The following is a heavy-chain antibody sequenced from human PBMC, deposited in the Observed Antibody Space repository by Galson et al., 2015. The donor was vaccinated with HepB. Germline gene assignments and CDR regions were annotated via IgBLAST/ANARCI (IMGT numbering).Heavy chain of an antibody. CDR2: IIPILQIA. V-gene: IGHV1-69*04. CDR3: ARDGPYYYESAEALDI. J-gene: IGHJ3*02. D-gene: IGHD3-22*01. CDR1: GGSFTSFA. Sequence: SVKVSCKASGGSFTSFAISWVRQAPGQGLDWMGRIIPILQIANYAQKFQGRVSLTADKSTNTAYMELRSLRSDDTAMYYCARDGPYYYESAEALDIWGQGTIVTVSS.